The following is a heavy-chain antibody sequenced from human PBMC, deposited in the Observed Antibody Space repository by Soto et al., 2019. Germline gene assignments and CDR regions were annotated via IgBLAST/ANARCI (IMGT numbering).Heavy chain of an antibody. V-gene: IGHV4-30-4*01. CDR1: GFSISSGDYY. J-gene: IGHJ6*02. CDR2: IYYSGST. D-gene: IGHD3-3*01. Sequence: SETLSLTCPFSGFSISSGDYYWSWIRQPPGKGLEWIGYIYYSGSTYYNPSLKSRVTISVDTSKNQFSLKLSSVTAADTAVYYCASGGYYDFWSGSTNYYYYGMDVWGQGTTVTVSS. CDR3: ASGGYYDFWSGSTNYYYYGMDV.